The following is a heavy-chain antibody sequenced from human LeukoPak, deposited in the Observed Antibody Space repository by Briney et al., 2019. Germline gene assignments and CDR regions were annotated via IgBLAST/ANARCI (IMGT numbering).Heavy chain of an antibody. CDR3: ASRTAMVTGFYFDY. J-gene: IGHJ4*02. Sequence: SETLSLTCTVSGGSISSSSYYWGWIRQPPGKGLEWIGTIHYSGSTYYNTSLKSRVTISVDTSKNQFSLKLSSVTAADTAVYYCASRTAMVTGFYFDYWGQGTLVTVSS. V-gene: IGHV4-39*07. D-gene: IGHD5-18*01. CDR1: GGSISSSSYY. CDR2: IHYSGST.